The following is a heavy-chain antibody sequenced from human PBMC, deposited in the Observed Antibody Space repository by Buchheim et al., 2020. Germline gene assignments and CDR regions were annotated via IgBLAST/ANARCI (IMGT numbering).Heavy chain of an antibody. CDR2: IKQDGSEK. D-gene: IGHD5-24*01. CDR1: GFTFSSYW. J-gene: IGHJ4*02. V-gene: IGHV3-7*01. Sequence: EVQLVESGGGLVQPGGSLRLSCTASGFTFSSYWMSWVRQAPGKGLEWVANIKQDGSEKYYVDSVKGRFTISRDNAKNSLYLQMNSLRAEDTAVYYCARDLDRDGYNPKESDYWGQGTL. CDR3: ARDLDRDGYNPKESDY.